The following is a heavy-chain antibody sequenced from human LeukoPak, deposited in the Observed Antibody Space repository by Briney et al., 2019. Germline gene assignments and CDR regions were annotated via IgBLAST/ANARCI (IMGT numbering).Heavy chain of an antibody. CDR3: ARGGLGGITAYSNYLFDY. D-gene: IGHD4-11*01. Sequence: SETLSLTCTVAGGSISPYYWSWIRQPPGEGLEWIGYIYYSGSTNYNPSLKSRVTISIDTSKNQFSLNLTSLTAADTAVYYCARGGLGGITAYSNYLFDYWGQGTLVTVSS. CDR1: GGSISPYY. J-gene: IGHJ4*02. V-gene: IGHV4-59*08. CDR2: IYYSGST.